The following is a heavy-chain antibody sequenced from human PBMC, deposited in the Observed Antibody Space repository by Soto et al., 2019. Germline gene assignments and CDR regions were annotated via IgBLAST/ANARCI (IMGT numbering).Heavy chain of an antibody. Sequence: QVQLVQSGAEVRKPGASVKVSCKASGYTFNRHYIQWVRQAPGQGLEWMGMIDPSGGDTNYAKKFQDSVTLTSATSTSTVYMELSSLRSEDTAVYYCAKRRGVGLTRSSFDYWGPGTLVIVSS. V-gene: IGHV1-46*02. J-gene: IGHJ4*02. CDR1: GYTFNRHY. CDR2: IDPSGGDT. D-gene: IGHD1-26*01. CDR3: AKRRGVGLTRSSFDY.